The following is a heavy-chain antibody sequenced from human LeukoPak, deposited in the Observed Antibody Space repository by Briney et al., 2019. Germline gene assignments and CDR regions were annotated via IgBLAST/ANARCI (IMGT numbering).Heavy chain of an antibody. CDR1: GYTLTELS. CDR2: FDPEDGET. J-gene: IGHJ4*02. Sequence: GASVKVSCKVSGYTLTELSMHWVRQAPGKGLEWMGGFDPEDGETIYAQKFQGRVTMTEDTSTDTAYMELSSLRSEDTAVYYCATVGVVVPAAIGALVYWGQGTLVTVSS. CDR3: ATVGVVVPAAIGALVY. V-gene: IGHV1-24*01. D-gene: IGHD2-2*01.